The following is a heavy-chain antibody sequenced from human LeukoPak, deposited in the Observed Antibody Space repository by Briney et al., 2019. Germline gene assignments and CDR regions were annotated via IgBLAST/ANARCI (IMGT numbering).Heavy chain of an antibody. CDR1: GFTFTTFG. CDR2: ISPHGDIE. Sequence: GRSLRLSCAASGFTFTTFGIHWVRQAPGKGLEWVAAISPHGDIEYYTDSVKGRFTISRDNSKNMIYLQMNSLRGEDSAAYYCAKISNNDDYWGQGNLVTVSS. CDR3: AKISNNDDY. D-gene: IGHD1/OR15-1a*01. V-gene: IGHV3-30*18. J-gene: IGHJ4*02.